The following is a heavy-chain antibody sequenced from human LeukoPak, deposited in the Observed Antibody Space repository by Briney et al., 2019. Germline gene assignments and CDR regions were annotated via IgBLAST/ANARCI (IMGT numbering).Heavy chain of an antibody. CDR2: IYSGGST. CDR3: ASPTGPPYYYYGMDV. V-gene: IGHV3-66*01. Sequence: GGSLRLSCAAPGFTVSSNYMSWVRQAPGKGLEWVSVIYSGGSTYYADSVKGRFTISRDNSKNTLYLQMNSLRAEDTAVYYCASPTGPPYYYYGMDVWGQGTTVTVSS. J-gene: IGHJ6*02. D-gene: IGHD7-27*01. CDR1: GFTVSSNY.